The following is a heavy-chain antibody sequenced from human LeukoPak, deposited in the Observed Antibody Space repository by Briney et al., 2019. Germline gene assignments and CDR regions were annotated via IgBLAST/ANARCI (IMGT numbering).Heavy chain of an antibody. CDR2: ISGSGGST. V-gene: IGHV3-23*01. CDR3: AKASPTSIAVAGIGAFDI. J-gene: IGHJ3*02. CDR1: GFTVSSNY. D-gene: IGHD6-19*01. Sequence: GGSLRLSCAASGFTVSSNYMSWVRQAPGKGLEWVSAISGSGGSTYYADSVKGRFTISRDNSKNTLYLQMNSLRAEDTAVYYCAKASPTSIAVAGIGAFDIWGQGTMVTVSS.